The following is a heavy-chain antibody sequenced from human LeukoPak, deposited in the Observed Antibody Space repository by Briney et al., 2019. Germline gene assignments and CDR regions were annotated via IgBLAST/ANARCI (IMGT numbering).Heavy chain of an antibody. CDR1: GFTFSSYW. CDR2: INIDGSST. V-gene: IGHV3-74*01. CDR3: AKDMGDISMLSGD. D-gene: IGHD5-18*01. J-gene: IGHJ4*02. Sequence: GGSLRLSCAASGFTFSSYWMHWVRQAPGKGLVWVSRINIDGSSTDYADSVKGRFTISRDNSKNTLYLQMNSLRVEDTAVYYCAKDMGDISMLSGDWGQGTLVTVSS.